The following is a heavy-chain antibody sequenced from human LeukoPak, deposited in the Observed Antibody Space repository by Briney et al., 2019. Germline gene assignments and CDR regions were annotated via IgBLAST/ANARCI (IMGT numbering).Heavy chain of an antibody. V-gene: IGHV3-30*18. CDR3: AKYPLYPYSSSQLAHYFDY. CDR2: ISYDGSNK. CDR1: GFTFSSYG. D-gene: IGHD6-13*01. Sequence: GGSLRLSCAASGFTFSSYGMHWVRQAPGKGLEWVAVISYDGSNKYYADSVKGRFTISRDNSKNTLYLQMNSLRAEDTAVYYCAKYPLYPYSSSQLAHYFDYWGQGTLVTVSS. J-gene: IGHJ4*02.